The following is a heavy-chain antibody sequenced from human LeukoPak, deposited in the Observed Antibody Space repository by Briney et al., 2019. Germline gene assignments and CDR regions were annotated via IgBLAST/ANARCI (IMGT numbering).Heavy chain of an antibody. D-gene: IGHD3-16*01. J-gene: IGHJ5*02. CDR1: GYTFNSHG. Sequence: ASVKVSCKASGYTFNSHGITWVRQAPGQGLEWMGWISTYNGNTNYAQKFQGRVTLTTDTSTSTAYMELRSLRSDDTAVNYCARDQYYDSKGWFDPWGQGTLVTVSS. CDR2: ISTYNGNT. CDR3: ARDQYYDSKGWFDP. V-gene: IGHV1-18*01.